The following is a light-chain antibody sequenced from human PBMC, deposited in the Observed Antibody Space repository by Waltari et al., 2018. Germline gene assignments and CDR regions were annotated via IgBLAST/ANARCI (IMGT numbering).Light chain of an antibody. CDR1: SLSGYY. J-gene: IGLJ1*01. Sequence: SSELTQDPAVSVALGQTVRITCQGDSLSGYYANWYPQKPGQAPLLVMYGKNNRPSGIPDRFSGSYSGDTASLTITGAQAEDEADYYCNSRDSSGHPFVFGTGTKVTVL. CDR2: GKN. CDR3: NSRDSSGHPFV. V-gene: IGLV3-19*01.